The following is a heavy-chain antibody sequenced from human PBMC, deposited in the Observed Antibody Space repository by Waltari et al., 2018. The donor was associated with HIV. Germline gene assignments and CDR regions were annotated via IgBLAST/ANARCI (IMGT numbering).Heavy chain of an antibody. CDR1: GGSISSGSYY. V-gene: IGHV4-61*02. J-gene: IGHJ4*02. CDR3: ARGYYDSSGYQGFDY. Sequence: QVQLQESGPGLVKPSQTLSLTCTVSGGSISSGSYYWSWIRQPAGKGLEWIGRIYTSGSTNYNPTLKSRVTISVDTSKNQFSLKLSSVTAADTAVYYCARGYYDSSGYQGFDYWGQGTLVTVSS. CDR2: IYTSGST. D-gene: IGHD3-22*01.